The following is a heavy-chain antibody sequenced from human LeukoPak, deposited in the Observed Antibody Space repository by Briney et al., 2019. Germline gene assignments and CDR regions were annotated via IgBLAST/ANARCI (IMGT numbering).Heavy chain of an antibody. CDR1: GFTFGDYA. Sequence: GGSLRLSCTASGFTFGDYAMSWVRQAPGKGLEWVGFIRSKAYGGTTEYAASVKGRFTISRDDSKSIAYLQMNSLKTEDTAVYYCTRDEAYRGVTGITIFGVVILFDYWGQGTLVTVSS. D-gene: IGHD3-3*01. V-gene: IGHV3-49*04. CDR2: IRSKAYGGTT. J-gene: IGHJ4*02. CDR3: TRDEAYRGVTGITIFGVVILFDY.